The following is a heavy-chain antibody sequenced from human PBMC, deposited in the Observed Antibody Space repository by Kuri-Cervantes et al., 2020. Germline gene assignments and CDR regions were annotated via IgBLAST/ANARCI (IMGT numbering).Heavy chain of an antibody. CDR1: GYSFTSYW. D-gene: IGHD5-18*01. CDR3: AVKGYSYGTHYYYGMDV. CDR2: IYPGDSDT. J-gene: IGHJ6*02. Sequence: KVSCKGSGYSFTSYWIGWVRQMPGKGPEWMGIIYPGDSDTGYSPSFQGQVTISADKSISTAYLQWSSLKASDTAMYYCAVKGYSYGTHYYYGMDVWGQGTTVTVSS. V-gene: IGHV5-51*01.